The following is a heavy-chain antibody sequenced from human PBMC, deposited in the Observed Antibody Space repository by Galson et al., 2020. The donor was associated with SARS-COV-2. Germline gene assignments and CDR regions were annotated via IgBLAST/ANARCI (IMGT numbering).Heavy chain of an antibody. J-gene: IGHJ4*02. CDR3: VRPTGTTDC. Sequence: ASETLSLTCTVSGDSLNSPTYYWGWIRQPPGKGLEWVGSIYNSGTTYYNPTLKSRVSMSVDMSKTQFSLRLSSVTAADTAVYYCVRPTGTTDCWGQGTLVSVSS. V-gene: IGHV4-39*01. CDR2: IYNSGTT. D-gene: IGHD1-1*01. CDR1: GDSLNSPTYY.